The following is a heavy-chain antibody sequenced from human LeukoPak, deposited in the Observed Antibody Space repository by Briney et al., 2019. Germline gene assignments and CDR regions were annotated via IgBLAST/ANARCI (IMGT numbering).Heavy chain of an antibody. Sequence: SETLSLTCAVSGYSISSGYYWGWIRQPPGKGLEWIGSIYHSGSTYYNPSLKSRVTISVDTSKNQFSLKLSSVTAADTAGYYCARGSFGIAAAGTQYFDYWGQGTLVTVSS. CDR1: GYSISSGYY. J-gene: IGHJ4*02. CDR3: ARGSFGIAAAGTQYFDY. V-gene: IGHV4-38-2*01. CDR2: IYHSGST. D-gene: IGHD6-13*01.